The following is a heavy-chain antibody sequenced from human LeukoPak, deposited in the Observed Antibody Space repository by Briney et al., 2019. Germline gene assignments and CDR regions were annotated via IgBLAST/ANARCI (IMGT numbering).Heavy chain of an antibody. V-gene: IGHV1-2*02. CDR3: ARAPSVAAAPRGYYMDV. CDR1: GYTFTGYY. J-gene: IGHJ6*03. Sequence: GASVKVSCKASGYTFTGYYMHWVRQAPGQGLEWMGWINPNSGGTNYAQKFQGRVTMTRDASISTGYMELSRLRSDDTAVYYCARAPSVAAAPRGYYMDVWGKGTTVTVSS. CDR2: INPNSGGT. D-gene: IGHD6-25*01.